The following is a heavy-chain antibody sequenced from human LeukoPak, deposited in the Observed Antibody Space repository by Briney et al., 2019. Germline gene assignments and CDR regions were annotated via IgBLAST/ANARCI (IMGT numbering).Heavy chain of an antibody. D-gene: IGHD2-2*01. V-gene: IGHV3-74*01. J-gene: IGHJ4*02. CDR3: VSFYETN. CDR1: GNYW. CDR2: VNSDGSWT. Sequence: GGSLRLSCAASGNYWMHWVRQAPGKGLVWVSHVNSDGSWTSHADSVKGRFTISKDNAKDTVYLQMNNLRTEDTAVYYCVSFYETNWGRGTLVTVSS.